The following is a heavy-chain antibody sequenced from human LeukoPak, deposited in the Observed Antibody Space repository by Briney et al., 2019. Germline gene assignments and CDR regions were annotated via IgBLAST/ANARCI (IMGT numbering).Heavy chain of an antibody. CDR2: ISSSSSSYI. CDR3: ARWGSSGNYYFDY. D-gene: IGHD6-19*01. Sequence: PGGSLRLSCAASWFTFSSYSMNWVRQAPGKGLEWVSSISSSSSSYIYYADSVKGRFTISRDNAKNSLYLQMNSLRAEDTAVYYCARWGSSGNYYFDYWGQGTLVTVSS. V-gene: IGHV3-21*01. J-gene: IGHJ4*02. CDR1: WFTFSSYS.